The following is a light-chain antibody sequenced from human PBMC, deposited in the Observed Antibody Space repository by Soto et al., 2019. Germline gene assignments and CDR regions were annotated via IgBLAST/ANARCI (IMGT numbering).Light chain of an antibody. CDR1: SSNIGAGYD. CDR3: LSFDSSLRVV. CDR2: GNT. J-gene: IGLJ2*01. V-gene: IGLV1-40*01. Sequence: QSVLTQPPSVSGAPGQRVTISCTGSSSNIGAGYDVHWYQQLPGRAPKLLIYGNTNRPSGVPDRFSGSKSGTSSSLAITGLQAEDEADYYCLSFDSSLRVVFGGGTKLTFL.